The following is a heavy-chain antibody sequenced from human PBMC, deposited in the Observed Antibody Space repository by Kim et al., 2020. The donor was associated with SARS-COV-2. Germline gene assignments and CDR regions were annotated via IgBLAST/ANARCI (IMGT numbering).Heavy chain of an antibody. CDR1: GGTFSSYT. J-gene: IGHJ3*02. Sequence: SVKVSCKASGGTFSSYTISWVRQAPGQGLEWMGRIIPILGIANYAQKFQGRVTITADKSTSTAYMELSSLRSEDTAVYYCAPAKFSGNDAFDIWGQGTMVTVSS. CDR2: IIPILGIA. V-gene: IGHV1-69*02. D-gene: IGHD3-10*01. CDR3: APAKFSGNDAFDI.